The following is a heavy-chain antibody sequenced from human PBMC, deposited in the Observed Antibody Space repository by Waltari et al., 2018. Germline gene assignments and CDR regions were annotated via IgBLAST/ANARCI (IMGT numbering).Heavy chain of an antibody. D-gene: IGHD6-13*01. CDR1: GFTFGAYA. V-gene: IGHV3-30*14. CDR3: ASTVAAAVS. Sequence: QVRLVESGGGVVQSGRSLRLSCAASGFTFGAYAMYWVRQVPGKGLDLVAVISNDGSNEYYTDSVKGRFTISRDNAKDTLYLHMNNLRPDDTADYYCASTVAAAVSWGQGTRVTVS. J-gene: IGHJ4*02. CDR2: ISNDGSNE.